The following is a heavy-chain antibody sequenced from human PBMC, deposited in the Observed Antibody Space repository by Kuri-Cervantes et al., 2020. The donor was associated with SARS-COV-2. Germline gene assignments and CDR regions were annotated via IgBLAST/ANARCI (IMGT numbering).Heavy chain of an antibody. V-gene: IGHV1-69*13. CDR3: ARASVRYSSSGYYFDY. CDR2: IIPIFGTA. J-gene: IGHJ4*02. D-gene: IGHD6-6*01. Sequence: SVKVSCKASGSTFSSYAISWVRQAPGQGLEWMGGIIPIFGTANYAQKFQGRVTITADESTSTAYMELSSLRSEDTAVYYCARASVRYSSSGYYFDYWGQGTLGTVSS. CDR1: GSTFSSYA.